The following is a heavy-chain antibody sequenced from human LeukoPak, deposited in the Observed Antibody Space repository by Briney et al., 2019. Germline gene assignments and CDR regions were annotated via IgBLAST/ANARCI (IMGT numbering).Heavy chain of an antibody. V-gene: IGHV1-18*01. D-gene: IGHD6-19*01. J-gene: IGHJ4*02. CDR1: GYTFTSYA. Sequence: GASVKVSCKASGYTFTSYAMNWVRQAPGQGLEWMGWISAYNGNTNYAQKLQGRVTMTTDTSTSTAYMELRSLRSDDTAVYYCAREGSGWYGHYFDYWGQGTLVTVSS. CDR2: ISAYNGNT. CDR3: AREGSGWYGHYFDY.